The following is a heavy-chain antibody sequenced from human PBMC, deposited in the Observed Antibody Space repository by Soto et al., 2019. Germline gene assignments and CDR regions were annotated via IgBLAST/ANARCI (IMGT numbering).Heavy chain of an antibody. Sequence: QAQLEQSGAEVKKPGASVRVSCKASEDPFANYDIIWVRQAPGQGLEWMGWVNPNDGNTGYAPKVKGRFTMTRDTSTRTAYLEMSGLRADDTAVYYCSRSEGGDCMDAWGRGTTVIVSS. J-gene: IGHJ6*02. D-gene: IGHD2-21*02. CDR2: VNPNDGNT. CDR1: EDPFANYD. CDR3: SRSEGGDCMDA. V-gene: IGHV1-8*01.